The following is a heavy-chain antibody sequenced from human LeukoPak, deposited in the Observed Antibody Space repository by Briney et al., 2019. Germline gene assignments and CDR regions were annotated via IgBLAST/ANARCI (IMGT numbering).Heavy chain of an antibody. D-gene: IGHD5-12*01. CDR1: GYTFTSYG. V-gene: IGHV1-18*01. CDR2: ISAYNGNT. Sequence: GESLKISCKGSGYTFTSYGISWVRQAPGQGLEWMGWISAYNGNTNYAQKLQGRVTMTTDTSTSTAYMELRSLRSDDTAVYYCARGGGYDPSDDAFDIWGQGTMVTVSS. J-gene: IGHJ3*02. CDR3: ARGGGYDPSDDAFDI.